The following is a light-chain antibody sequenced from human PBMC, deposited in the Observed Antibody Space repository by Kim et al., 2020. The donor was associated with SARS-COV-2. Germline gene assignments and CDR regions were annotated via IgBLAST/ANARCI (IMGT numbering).Light chain of an antibody. Sequence: ASVGDRVIITCQASQDVRKDLNWYQLKPGKAPKLLIYDASNLYTGVPSRFRGRGSGTRFSFTISSLQPEDIASYYCQQYDGLPPTFGGGTKVDIK. CDR1: QDVRKD. CDR2: DAS. J-gene: IGKJ4*01. CDR3: QQYDGLPPT. V-gene: IGKV1-33*01.